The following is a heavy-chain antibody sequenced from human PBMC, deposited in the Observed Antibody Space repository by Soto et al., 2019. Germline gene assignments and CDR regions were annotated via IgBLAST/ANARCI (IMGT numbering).Heavy chain of an antibody. CDR2: ISYDGSNK. Sequence: GGSLRLSCAASGFTFSSYAMHWVRQAPGKGLEWVAVISYDGSNKYYADSVKGRFTISRDNSKNTLYLQMISLRAEDTAVYYCARDPLWGTAMVLWYFDLWGRGTLVTVSS. D-gene: IGHD5-18*01. V-gene: IGHV3-30-3*01. J-gene: IGHJ2*01. CDR1: GFTFSSYA. CDR3: ARDPLWGTAMVLWYFDL.